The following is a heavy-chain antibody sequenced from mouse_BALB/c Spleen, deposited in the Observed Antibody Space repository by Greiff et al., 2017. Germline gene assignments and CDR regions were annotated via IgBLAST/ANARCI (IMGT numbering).Heavy chain of an antibody. CDR2: ISYSGST. V-gene: IGHV3-8*02. Sequence: EVKVEESGPSLVKPSQTLSLTCSVTGDSITSGYWNWIRKFPGNKLEYMGYISYSGSTYYNPSLKSRISITRDTSKNQYYLQLNSVTTEDTATYYCARRGGNYGAMDYWGQGTSVTVSS. D-gene: IGHD2-1*01. J-gene: IGHJ4*01. CDR3: ARRGGNYGAMDY. CDR1: GDSITSGY.